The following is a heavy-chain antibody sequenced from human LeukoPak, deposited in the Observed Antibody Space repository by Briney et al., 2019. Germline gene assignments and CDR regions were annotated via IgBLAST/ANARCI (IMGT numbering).Heavy chain of an antibody. CDR2: IYYSGTT. V-gene: IGHV4-59*01. CDR1: GGSISTYY. D-gene: IGHD3-22*01. J-gene: IGHJ1*01. Sequence: SETLSLTCTVSGGSISTYYWSWIRQPPGKGLEWIGYIYYSGTTNYNPSLKSRVTISVDTSKNQFSLNLSSVTAADTAVYYYARSWGTYLYDISGFVYFQHWGQGTLVTVSS. CDR3: ARSWGTYLYDISGFVYFQH.